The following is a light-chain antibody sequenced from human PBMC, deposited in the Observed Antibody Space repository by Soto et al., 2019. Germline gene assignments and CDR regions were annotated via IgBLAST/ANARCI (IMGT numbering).Light chain of an antibody. CDR3: SSYAGSKNFVV. CDR2: EVS. CDR1: SSDVGDYNY. Sequence: QSALTQPPSASGSPGQSVTISCTGTSSDVGDYNYVSWYQHHPGKAPKLMIYEVSERPSGVPDRFSGSKSGNTASLTVSGLLAEDEADYYCSSYAGSKNFVVFGGGTKLTVL. J-gene: IGLJ2*01. V-gene: IGLV2-8*01.